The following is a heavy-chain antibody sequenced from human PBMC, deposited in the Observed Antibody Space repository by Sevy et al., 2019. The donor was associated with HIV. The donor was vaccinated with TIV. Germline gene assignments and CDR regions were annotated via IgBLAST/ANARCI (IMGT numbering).Heavy chain of an antibody. D-gene: IGHD2-8*01. CDR3: AREGCTKPHDY. V-gene: IGHV3-23*01. CDR2: LSFGCGEV. Sequence: GGSLRLSCAASGFTFSKYSMSWVRQPPGKGLEWVSTLSFGCGEVTYADSVKGRCTISRVNSKSSVYLQMNNLRPEDTAVYYCAREGCTKPHDYWGQGTLVTVSS. CDR1: GFTFSKYS. J-gene: IGHJ4*02.